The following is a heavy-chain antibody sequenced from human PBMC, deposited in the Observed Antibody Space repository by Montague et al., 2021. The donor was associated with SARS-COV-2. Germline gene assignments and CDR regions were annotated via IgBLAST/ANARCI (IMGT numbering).Heavy chain of an antibody. D-gene: IGHD3-16*01. CDR2: IFTIGNT. CDR3: AGVRFNAWHYFDY. V-gene: IGHV4-61*02. Sequence: TLSLTCTVSDGSITSDIYYWSWIRQPAGKGLEWIGRIFTIGNTDYNPSLTGRVTMSLDTSESQFSLKLNSVTAADTAIYYCAGVRFNAWHYFDYWGPGILVTVSS. CDR1: DGSITSDIYY. J-gene: IGHJ4*02.